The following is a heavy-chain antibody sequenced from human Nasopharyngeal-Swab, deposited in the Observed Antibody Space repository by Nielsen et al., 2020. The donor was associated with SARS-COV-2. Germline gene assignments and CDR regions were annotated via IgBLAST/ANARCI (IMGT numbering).Heavy chain of an antibody. J-gene: IGHJ6*02. V-gene: IGHV3-53*01. CDR1: GFTVSSNY. CDR2: IYSGGST. Sequence: GESLKISCAASGFTVSSNYMSWVRQAPGKGLEWVSVIYSGGSTYYADSVKGRFTISRDNSKNTLYLQMNSLRAEDTAVYYCARDLSLHDHGDYVVYYYGMDVWGQGTTVTVSS. CDR3: ARDLSLHDHGDYVVYYYGMDV. D-gene: IGHD4-17*01.